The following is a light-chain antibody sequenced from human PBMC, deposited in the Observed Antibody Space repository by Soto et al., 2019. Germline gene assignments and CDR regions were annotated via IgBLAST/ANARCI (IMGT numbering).Light chain of an antibody. CDR2: DVS. CDR1: SSDVGGYNY. CDR3: ISYTSSSIPYVV. Sequence: QSVLTQPASVSGSPGQSITISCTGTSSDVGGYNYVSWYQQQPGKAPKLMIYDVSNRPSGVSNRFSGSKSGNTASLTISGLQAADDANYYCISYTSSSIPYVVFGGGTKLTVL. V-gene: IGLV2-14*01. J-gene: IGLJ2*01.